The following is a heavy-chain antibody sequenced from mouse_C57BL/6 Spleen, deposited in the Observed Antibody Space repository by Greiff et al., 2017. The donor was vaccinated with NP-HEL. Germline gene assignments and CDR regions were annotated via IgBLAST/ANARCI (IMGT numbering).Heavy chain of an antibody. J-gene: IGHJ3*01. CDR2: IDPSDSYT. CDR1: GYTFTSYW. V-gene: IGHV1-50*01. D-gene: IGHD1-1*01. Sequence: QVQLKQPGAELVKPGASVKLSCKASGYTFTSYWMQWVKQRPGQGLEWIGEIDPSDSYTNYNQKFKGKATLTVDTSSSTAYMQLSSLTSEDSAVYYCAHYGSSLAWFAYWGQGTLVTVSA. CDR3: AHYGSSLAWFAY.